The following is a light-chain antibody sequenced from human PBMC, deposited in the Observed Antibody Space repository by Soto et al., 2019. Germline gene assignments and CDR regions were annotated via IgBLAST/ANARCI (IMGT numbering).Light chain of an antibody. V-gene: IGLV1-40*01. CDR2: GNS. Sequence: QSVLTQPPSVSGAPGQRVTISCTGSSSNIGAGYDVHWYQQLPGTAPKLLIYGNSNRPSGVPDQFSGSKSGTSASLAITGLQAEDEADYYCQSYDSSLWVFGGGTKLTVL. CDR3: QSYDSSLWV. J-gene: IGLJ3*02. CDR1: SSNIGAGYD.